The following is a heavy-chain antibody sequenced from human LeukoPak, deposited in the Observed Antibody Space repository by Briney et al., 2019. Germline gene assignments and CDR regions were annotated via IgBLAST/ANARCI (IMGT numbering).Heavy chain of an antibody. J-gene: IGHJ6*03. CDR3: AGGYLFSNIVVVPAAILPRNYYYMDV. V-gene: IGHV1-69*13. CDR1: GGTFSSYA. CDR2: IIPIFGTA. D-gene: IGHD2-2*02. Sequence: SVKVSCKASGGTFSSYAISWVRQAPGQGLEWMGGIIPIFGTANYAQKFQGRVTITAYESTSTAYMELSSLRSEDTAVYYCAGGYLFSNIVVVPAAILPRNYYYMDVWGKGTTVTVSS.